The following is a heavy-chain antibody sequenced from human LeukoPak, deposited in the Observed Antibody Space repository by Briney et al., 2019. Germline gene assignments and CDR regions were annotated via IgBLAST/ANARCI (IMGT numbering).Heavy chain of an antibody. CDR1: GGTFSSYA. J-gene: IGHJ4*02. D-gene: IGHD5-12*01. CDR3: ASFSGYDFGPYFDY. V-gene: IGHV1-69*05. CDR2: IIPIFGTA. Sequence: SVKVSCKASGGTFSSYAISWVRQALGQGLEWMGGIIPIFGTANYAQKFQGRVTITTDESTSTAYMELSSLRSEDTAVYYCASFSGYDFGPYFDYWGQGTLVTVSS.